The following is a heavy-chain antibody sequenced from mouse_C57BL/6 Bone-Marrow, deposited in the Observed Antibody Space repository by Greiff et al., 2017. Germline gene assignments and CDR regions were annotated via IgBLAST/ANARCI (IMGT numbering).Heavy chain of an antibody. D-gene: IGHD1-1*01. V-gene: IGHV1-55*01. CDR2: IYPGSGST. CDR1: GYTFTSYW. CDR3: ARKGGIYYGSSYGDFIAY. J-gene: IGHJ3*01. Sequence: QVQLQQPGAELVKPGASVKMSCKASGYTFTSYWITWVKQRPGQGLEWIGDIYPGSGSTNYNEKFKSKATLTVDTSSSTAYMQLSSLTSEDSAVYYCARKGGIYYGSSYGDFIAYWGQGTLVTVSA.